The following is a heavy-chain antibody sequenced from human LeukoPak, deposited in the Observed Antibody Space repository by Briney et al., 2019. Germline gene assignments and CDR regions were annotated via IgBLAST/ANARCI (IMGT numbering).Heavy chain of an antibody. J-gene: IGHJ6*02. CDR2: IYYSGST. CDR3: ARADFYCSSTSCLSYYYYGMDV. D-gene: IGHD2-2*01. V-gene: IGHV4-39*01. Sequence: SETLSLTCTVSGGSISSSSYYRGWIRQPPGKGLEWIGSIYYSGSTYYNPSLKSRVTISVDTSKNQFSLKLSSVTAADTAVYYCARADFYCSSTSCLSYYYYGMDVWGQGTTVTVSS. CDR1: GGSISSSSYY.